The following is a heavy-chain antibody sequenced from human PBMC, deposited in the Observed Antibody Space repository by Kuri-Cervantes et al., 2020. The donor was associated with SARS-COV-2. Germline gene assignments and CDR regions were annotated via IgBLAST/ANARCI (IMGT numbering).Heavy chain of an antibody. CDR2: IYYSGST. Sequence: SQTLSLTCAVSGYSIRSGYYWGWIRQPPGKGLEWIGYIYYSGSTNYNPSLKSRVTISVDTSKNQFSLKLSSVTAADTAVYYCARGRRYDFWSGFLFDYWGQGTLVTVSS. CDR1: GYSIRSGYY. CDR3: ARGRRYDFWSGFLFDY. V-gene: IGHV4-61*01. D-gene: IGHD3-3*01. J-gene: IGHJ4*02.